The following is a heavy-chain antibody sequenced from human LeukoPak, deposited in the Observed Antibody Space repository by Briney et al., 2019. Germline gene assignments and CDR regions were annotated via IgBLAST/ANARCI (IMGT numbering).Heavy chain of an antibody. J-gene: IGHJ4*02. CDR1: GYTFTSYG. CDR2: ISAYNGNT. D-gene: IGHD3-10*01. Sequence: ASVKVSCKASGYTFTSYGISWVRQAPGQGLEWMGWISAYNGNTNYAQKLQGRVTMTTDTPTSTAYMELRSLRSDDTAVYYCARDPHITMVRGEFDYWGQGTLVTVSS. CDR3: ARDPHITMVRGEFDY. V-gene: IGHV1-18*04.